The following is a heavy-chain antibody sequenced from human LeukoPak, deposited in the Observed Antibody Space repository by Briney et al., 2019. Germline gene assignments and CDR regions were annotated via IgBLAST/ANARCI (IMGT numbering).Heavy chain of an antibody. J-gene: IGHJ5*02. Sequence: TLSLTCTVSGGSISSGSYYWSWIRQPAGKGLEWIGRIYTSGSTNYNPSLKSRVTISVDTSKNQFSLKLSSVTAADTAVYYCARGVGITMIVVVITDETWFDPWGQGTLVTVSS. CDR1: GGSISSGSYY. CDR3: ARGVGITMIVVVITDETWFDP. V-gene: IGHV4-61*02. CDR2: IYTSGST. D-gene: IGHD3-22*01.